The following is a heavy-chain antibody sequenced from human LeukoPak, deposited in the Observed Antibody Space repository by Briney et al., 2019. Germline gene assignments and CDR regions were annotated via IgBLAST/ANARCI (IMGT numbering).Heavy chain of an antibody. CDR2: IYYSGST. Sequence: PSETLSLTCTVSGGSISSGDYYWSWIRQPPGKGLEWIGYIYYSGSTYYNPSLKSRDTISVDTSKNQFSLKLSSVTAADTAVYYCARVYCSGGSCYSGLGYFQHWGQGTLVTVSS. CDR1: GGSISSGDYY. J-gene: IGHJ1*01. D-gene: IGHD2-15*01. V-gene: IGHV4-30-4*02. CDR3: ARVYCSGGSCYSGLGYFQH.